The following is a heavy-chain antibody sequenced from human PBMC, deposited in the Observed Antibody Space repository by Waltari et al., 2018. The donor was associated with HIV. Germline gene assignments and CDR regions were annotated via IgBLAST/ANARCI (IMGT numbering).Heavy chain of an antibody. CDR2: IKRKADGGTI. Sequence: EVQLVESGGGLVKPGGSLRLSCAASGFTLRSLWMSWVRQVPGKGLEWVGRIKRKADGGTIDYVPPVKGRFTISRDDSKNTLYLQMNSLKTEDTAVYYCTTDSSHWGQGTLVTVSS. J-gene: IGHJ4*02. CDR1: GFTLRSLW. CDR3: TTDSSH. V-gene: IGHV3-15*01.